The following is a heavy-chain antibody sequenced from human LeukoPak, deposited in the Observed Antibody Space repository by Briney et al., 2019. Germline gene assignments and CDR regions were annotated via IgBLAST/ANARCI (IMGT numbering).Heavy chain of an antibody. J-gene: IGHJ6*03. CDR3: AREKGNYDGYYNYYMDV. Sequence: GGSLRLSCAASGFTFSNYWMNWVRQAPGKGLEWLANIKQDGSDKYYVDSVKGRFTISRDNAKNSLYLQMNSLRAEDTAVYYCAREKGNYDGYYNYYMDVWGKGTTVTVSS. CDR1: GFTFSNYW. CDR2: IKQDGSDK. D-gene: IGHD4-11*01. V-gene: IGHV3-7*01.